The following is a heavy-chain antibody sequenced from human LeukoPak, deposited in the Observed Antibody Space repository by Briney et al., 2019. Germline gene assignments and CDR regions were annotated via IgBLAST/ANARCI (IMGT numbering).Heavy chain of an antibody. CDR1: GFTFSSNA. CDR3: ARDLLGGTYAFDI. D-gene: IGHD1-26*01. J-gene: IGHJ3*02. CDR2: ISSSSSTI. Sequence: GGSLRLSCAASGFTFSSNAMSWVRQAPGKGLEWVSYISSSSSTIYYADSVKGRFTISRDNAKNSLSLQMNSLRAEDAALYYCARDLLGGTYAFDIWGQGTLVTVSS. V-gene: IGHV3-48*01.